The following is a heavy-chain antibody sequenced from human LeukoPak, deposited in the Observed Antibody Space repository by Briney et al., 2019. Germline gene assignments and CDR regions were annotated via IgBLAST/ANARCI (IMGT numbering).Heavy chain of an antibody. D-gene: IGHD5-18*01. V-gene: IGHV3-43*02. CDR2: ISGDGGST. CDR1: GFTFDDYA. Sequence: GGSLRLSCAASGFTFDDYAMHWVRQAPGKGLEWVSLISGDGGSTYYADSVKGRFTISRDNSKNSLYLQMNSLRTEDTALYYCADLWLPNKPMQGSYYFDYWGQGTLVTVSS. CDR3: ADLWLPNKPMQGSYYFDY. J-gene: IGHJ4*02.